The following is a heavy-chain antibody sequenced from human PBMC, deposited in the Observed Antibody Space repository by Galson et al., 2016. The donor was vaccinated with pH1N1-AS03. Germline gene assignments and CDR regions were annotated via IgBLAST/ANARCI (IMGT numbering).Heavy chain of an antibody. V-gene: IGHV2-70*16. D-gene: IGHD5-24*01. J-gene: IGHJ6*02. CDR2: IDWDDST. CDR1: SGYC. Sequence: SGYCMNWVRQAPGKALEWLGRIDWDDSTFYSTSLKTRLTISKDTSKNQVVLTMTNMDPVDTGTYYCARTLNYNTGLDVWGPGATVTVSS. CDR3: ARTLNYNTGLDV.